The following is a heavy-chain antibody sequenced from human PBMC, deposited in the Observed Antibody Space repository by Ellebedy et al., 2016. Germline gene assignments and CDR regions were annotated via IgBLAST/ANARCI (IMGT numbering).Heavy chain of an antibody. CDR1: GLTVSSFF. CDR2: IKEDGGEK. D-gene: IGHD5-12*01. V-gene: IGHV3-7*03. Sequence: GESLKISXAPSGLTVSSFFMGWVRQAPGKGLEWVANIKEDGGEKYYVDSVEGRFTISRDSAKNSLYLQMNNLRAEDTAVYYCARQMVAISVDAFDIWGQGTVVIVSS. CDR3: ARQMVAISVDAFDI. J-gene: IGHJ3*02.